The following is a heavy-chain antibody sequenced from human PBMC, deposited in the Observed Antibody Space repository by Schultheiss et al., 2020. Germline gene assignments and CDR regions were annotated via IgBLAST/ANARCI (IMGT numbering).Heavy chain of an antibody. Sequence: SGPTLVKPTQTLTLTCTFSGFSLSTSGVGVGWIRQPPGKALEWLALIYWDDDKRYSPSLKSRLTITKDTSKNQVVLTMTNMDPVDTATYYCARQYSSGWPYYYYGMDVWGQGTTVNVYS. CDR1: GFSLSTSGVG. CDR3: ARQYSSGWPYYYYGMDV. D-gene: IGHD6-19*01. J-gene: IGHJ6*02. CDR2: IYWDDDK. V-gene: IGHV2-5*02.